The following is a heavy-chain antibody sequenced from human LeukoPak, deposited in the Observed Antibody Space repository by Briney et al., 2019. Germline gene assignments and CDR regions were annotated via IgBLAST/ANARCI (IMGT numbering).Heavy chain of an antibody. Sequence: GGSLRLSCVASGFTFSNAWMNWVRQAPGKGLEWVSYISDSSSYTDYADSVKGRFTISRDNSKNSLYLQMNSLRAEDTAVYYCARRYTGYGILDYWGQGTLVTVSS. CDR3: ARRYTGYGILDY. J-gene: IGHJ4*02. D-gene: IGHD5-12*01. CDR1: GFTFSNAW. V-gene: IGHV3-11*03. CDR2: ISDSSSYT.